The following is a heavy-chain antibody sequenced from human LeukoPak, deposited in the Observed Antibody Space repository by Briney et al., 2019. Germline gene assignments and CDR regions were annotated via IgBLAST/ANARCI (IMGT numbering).Heavy chain of an antibody. Sequence: GGSLRPSCEGSGFTFSNYWMGWVRQAPGKGLQWVANIKTDGSEKYYVDSVKGRFTISRDNAKNSLYLQMNSLRAEDTAMYYCARGHWGLDPWGQGTLVTVSS. V-gene: IGHV3-7*03. J-gene: IGHJ5*02. D-gene: IGHD7-27*01. CDR3: ARGHWGLDP. CDR1: GFTFSNYW. CDR2: IKTDGSEK.